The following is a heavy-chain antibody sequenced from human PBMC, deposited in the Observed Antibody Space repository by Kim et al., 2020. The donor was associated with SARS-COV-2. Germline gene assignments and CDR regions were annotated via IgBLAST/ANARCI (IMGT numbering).Heavy chain of an antibody. J-gene: IGHJ4*02. CDR1: GFTFSGSA. V-gene: IGHV3-73*01. Sequence: GGSLRLSCAASGFTFSGSAMHWVRQASGKGLEWVGRIRSKANSYATAYAASVKGRFTISRDDSKNTAYLQMNSLKTEDTAVYYCTSMITFGGVIVIPARGYWGQGTLVTVSS. CDR3: TSMITFGGVIVIPARGY. CDR2: IRSKANSYAT. D-gene: IGHD3-16*02.